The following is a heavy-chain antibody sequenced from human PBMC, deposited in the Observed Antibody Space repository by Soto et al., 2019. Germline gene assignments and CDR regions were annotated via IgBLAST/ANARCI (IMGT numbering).Heavy chain of an antibody. CDR2: SSPRGDTI. CDR1: GFSLANYP. CDR3: AKGPHTNVGWPYYFES. Sequence: GGSLRLSCVASGFSLANYPMNWVRQTPGRGLEWISYSSPRGDTIYYADSVEGRFTISRDNARNSLSLHMSSLRDEDSALYYCAKGPHTNVGWPYYFESWGQGVPVTVS. D-gene: IGHD6-19*01. J-gene: IGHJ4*02. V-gene: IGHV3-48*02.